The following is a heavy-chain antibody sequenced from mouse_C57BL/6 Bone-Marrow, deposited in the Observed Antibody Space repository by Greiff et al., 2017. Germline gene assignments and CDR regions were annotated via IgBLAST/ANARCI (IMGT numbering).Heavy chain of an antibody. CDR3: SSFDGNYYDL. CDR1: GFNFKDDY. D-gene: IGHD2-3*01. CDR2: IDPEIGDT. J-gene: IGHJ2*01. Sequence: VQLKQSGAELVRPGASVKLSCTASGFNFKDDYIHWVKQRPEQGLEWIGWIDPEIGDTEYASKFQGKATITSDTSSTTAYLQLSSLTSEDTAVYYCSSFDGNYYDLWGQGNPLTVAS. V-gene: IGHV14-4*01.